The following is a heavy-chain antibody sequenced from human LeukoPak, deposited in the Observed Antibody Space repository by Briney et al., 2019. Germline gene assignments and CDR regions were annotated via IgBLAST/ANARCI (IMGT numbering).Heavy chain of an antibody. CDR1: GFTFSSYS. Sequence: GGSLRLSCAASGFTFSSYSMNWVRQAPGKGLEWVSSISTSSTYIYYADSVKGRYTISRDNAKNSLYLQMNSLRAEDTAVYYCARDPPFIIGTTFFDYWGQGTLVTVSS. J-gene: IGHJ4*02. CDR3: ARDPPFIIGTTFFDY. D-gene: IGHD1-20*01. CDR2: ISTSSTYI. V-gene: IGHV3-21*01.